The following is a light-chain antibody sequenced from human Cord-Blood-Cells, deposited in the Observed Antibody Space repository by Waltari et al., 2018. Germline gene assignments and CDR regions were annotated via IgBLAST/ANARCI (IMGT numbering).Light chain of an antibody. CDR2: EVS. CDR3: SSYAGSNNFVV. CDR1: SSDVGGYNY. J-gene: IGLJ2*01. V-gene: IGLV2-8*01. Sequence: QSALTQPPSASGSPGQSVTISCTGTSSDVGGYNYVSWYQQHPGKAPKLMIYEVSKRPYGVPDRFSGSKSVNTASRTVSGLQAEDEADYYCSSYAGSNNFVVFGGGTKLTVL.